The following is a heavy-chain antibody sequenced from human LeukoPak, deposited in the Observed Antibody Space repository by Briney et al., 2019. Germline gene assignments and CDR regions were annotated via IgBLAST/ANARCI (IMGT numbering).Heavy chain of an antibody. CDR2: ISAYNGNI. CDR1: GYTFTSYG. Sequence: ASVKVSCKASGYTFTSYGINWVRQAPGQGLEWMAWISAYNGNINYAQKLQGRVTMTTDTSTSTAYMELRSLRSDDTAVYYCARDDALVATGSFDYWGQGTLVTVSS. V-gene: IGHV1-18*01. J-gene: IGHJ4*02. D-gene: IGHD5-12*01. CDR3: ARDDALVATGSFDY.